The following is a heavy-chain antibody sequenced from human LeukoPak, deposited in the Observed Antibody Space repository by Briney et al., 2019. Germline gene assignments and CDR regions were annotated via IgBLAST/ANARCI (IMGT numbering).Heavy chain of an antibody. CDR2: IIPIFGTA. J-gene: IGHJ4*02. V-gene: IGHV1-69*13. Sequence: GASVKVPCKASGGTFSSYAISWVRQAPGQGLEWMGGIIPIFGTANYAQKFQGRVTITADESTSTAYMELSSLRSEDTAVYYCARGLGDSSGWYVYWGQGTLVTVSS. CDR1: GGTFSSYA. CDR3: ARGLGDSSGWYVY. D-gene: IGHD6-19*01.